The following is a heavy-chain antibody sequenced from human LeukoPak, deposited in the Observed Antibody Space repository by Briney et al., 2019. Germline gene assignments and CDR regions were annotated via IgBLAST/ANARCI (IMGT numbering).Heavy chain of an antibody. Sequence: PGGSLRLSCAASGFTFSSYAMHWVRQAPGKGLEWVAVISYDGSNKYYADSVKGRFTISRDNSKNTLYLQMNSLRAEDTAVYYCARSVVTAIGYYFDYWGQGILVTVSS. CDR1: GFTFSSYA. D-gene: IGHD2-21*02. J-gene: IGHJ4*02. CDR2: ISYDGSNK. V-gene: IGHV3-30-3*01. CDR3: ARSVVTAIGYYFDY.